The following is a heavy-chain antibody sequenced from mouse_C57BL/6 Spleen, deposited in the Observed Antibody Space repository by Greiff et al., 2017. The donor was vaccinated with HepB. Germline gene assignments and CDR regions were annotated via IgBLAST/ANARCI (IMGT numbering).Heavy chain of an antibody. CDR2: IDPETGGT. V-gene: IGHV1-15*01. CDR3: TRTNYSGHYAMDY. Sequence: QVQLQQSGAELVRPGASVTLSCKASGYTFTDYEMHWVKQTPVHGLEWIGAIDPETGGTAYNQKFKGKAILTADKSSSTAYMELRSLTSEDSAVYYCTRTNYSGHYAMDYWGQGTSVTVSS. CDR1: GYTFTDYE. J-gene: IGHJ4*01. D-gene: IGHD1-3*01.